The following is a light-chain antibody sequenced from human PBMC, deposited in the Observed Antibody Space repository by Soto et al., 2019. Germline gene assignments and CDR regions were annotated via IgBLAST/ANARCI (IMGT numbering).Light chain of an antibody. CDR2: GSS. V-gene: IGKV3-20*01. J-gene: IGKJ2*01. CDR1: QTVSGNY. CDR3: PQYGSSPPYT. Sequence: EIVLTQSPGILSLSPGERATLSCRASQTVSGNYLAWYQQKPGQSPRLLIYGSSDRATGIQDRFSGSGSGTDFTLTINRVEPADFAVYYCPQYGSSPPYTFGQGTTLEI.